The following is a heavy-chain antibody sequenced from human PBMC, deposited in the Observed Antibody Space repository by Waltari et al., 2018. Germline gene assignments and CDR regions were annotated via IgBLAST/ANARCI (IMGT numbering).Heavy chain of an antibody. CDR1: GGSISSYS. Sequence: QVQLQESGPGLVKPSETLSLTCTVSGGSISSYSWSWIRQPPGKGLEWIGYIYYSGSTNYNPSLKSRVTISVDTSKNQFSLKLSSVTAADTAVYYCATMGRGGNYWGQGTLVTVSS. CDR3: ATMGRGGNY. J-gene: IGHJ4*02. CDR2: IYYSGST. D-gene: IGHD3-10*01. V-gene: IGHV4-59*01.